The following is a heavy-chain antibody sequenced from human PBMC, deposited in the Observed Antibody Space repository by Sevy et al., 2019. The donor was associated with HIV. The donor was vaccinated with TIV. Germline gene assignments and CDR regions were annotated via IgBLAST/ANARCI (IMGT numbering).Heavy chain of an antibody. Sequence: GGSLRLSCAASRFTFSGSAMHWVRQASGKGLEWVGRIISKANSYATAYAASVKGRFTISRDDSKNTAYLQMNSLKTEDTAVYYCTRLGDYYGSGSYYAYYYYGMDVWGHGTTVTVSS. V-gene: IGHV3-73*01. CDR1: RFTFSGSA. J-gene: IGHJ6*02. D-gene: IGHD3-10*01. CDR2: IISKANSYAT. CDR3: TRLGDYYGSGSYYAYYYYGMDV.